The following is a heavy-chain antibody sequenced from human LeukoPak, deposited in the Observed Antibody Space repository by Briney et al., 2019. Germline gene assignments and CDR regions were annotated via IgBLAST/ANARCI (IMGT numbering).Heavy chain of an antibody. D-gene: IGHD2/OR15-2a*01. Sequence: GGSLRLSCVGCGFTFSGQYMSWVRQPRGNGLEGVANLRPDSRAKMYVDAVKGRFSISRGNAKNEVFLQMDSLRVDDSAVYYCARAEHYGNRKGTFGVYFDLWGRGTLVTVSS. CDR1: GFTFSGQY. V-gene: IGHV3-7*03. CDR2: LRPDSRAK. CDR3: ARAEHYGNRKGTFGVYFDL. J-gene: IGHJ2*01.